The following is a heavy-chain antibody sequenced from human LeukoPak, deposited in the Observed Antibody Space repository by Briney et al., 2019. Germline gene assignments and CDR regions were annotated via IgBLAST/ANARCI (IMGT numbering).Heavy chain of an antibody. V-gene: IGHV4-59*01. CDR1: GGSISSYY. Sequence: KPSETLSLTCTVSGGSISSYYWSWIRQPPGKGLEWIGYIYYSGSTNYNPSLKSRVTISVDTSKNQFSLKLSSVTAADTAVYYCAWGTTHYYYYYMDVWGKGTTVTVSS. CDR3: AWGTTHYYYYYMDV. J-gene: IGHJ6*03. CDR2: IYYSGST. D-gene: IGHD1-1*01.